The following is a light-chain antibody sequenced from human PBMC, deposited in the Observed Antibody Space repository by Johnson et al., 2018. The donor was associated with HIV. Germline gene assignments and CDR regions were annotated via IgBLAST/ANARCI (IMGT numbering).Light chain of an antibody. V-gene: IGLV1-51*01. CDR3: GTWDSSLSAHV. CDR1: SSNIGNNY. J-gene: IGLJ1*01. Sequence: QSVLTQPPSVSAAPGQKVTISCSGSSSNIGNNYVSWYQQLPGTAPKVLIYDNNKRPSGIPDRFSASKSGTSATLAITGLQTGDEADYYCGTWDSSLSAHVFGTGTKVTVL. CDR2: DNN.